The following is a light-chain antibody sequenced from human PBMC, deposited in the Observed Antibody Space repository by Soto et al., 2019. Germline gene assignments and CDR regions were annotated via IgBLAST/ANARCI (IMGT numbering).Light chain of an antibody. CDR3: QQYIRDAET. V-gene: IGKV1-5*01. J-gene: IGKJ1*01. Sequence: DIQMTQSPSTLSASVGDRVTITCRASQSVSNWLAWYQQKPGKAPKLLIYDASNLQSGVPSRFSGSGSGTEFTLTISSLQPDDLATYYCQQYIRDAETFG. CDR1: QSVSNW. CDR2: DAS.